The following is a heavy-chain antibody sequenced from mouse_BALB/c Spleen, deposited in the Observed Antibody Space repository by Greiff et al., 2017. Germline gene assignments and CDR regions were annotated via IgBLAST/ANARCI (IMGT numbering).Heavy chain of an antibody. CDR2: INPYNDGT. J-gene: IGHJ1*01. V-gene: IGHV1-14*01. Sequence: EVQLQESGPELVKPGASVKMSCKASGYTFTSYVMHWVKQKPGQGLEWIGYINPYNDGTKYNEKFKGKATLTSDKSSSTAYMELSSLTSEDSAVYYCARSYYGSHWYFDVWGAGTTVTVSS. D-gene: IGHD1-1*01. CDR1: GYTFTSYV. CDR3: ARSYYGSHWYFDV.